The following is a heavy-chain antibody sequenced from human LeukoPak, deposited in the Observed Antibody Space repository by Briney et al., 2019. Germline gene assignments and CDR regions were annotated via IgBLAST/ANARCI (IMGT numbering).Heavy chain of an antibody. CDR1: GGSISSSSYY. CDR3: ARGRLIPRRYYYGSGRSFDY. CDR2: INHSGST. V-gene: IGHV4-39*07. J-gene: IGHJ4*02. D-gene: IGHD3-10*01. Sequence: SETLSLTCTVSGGSISSSSYYWGWIRQPPGKGLEWIGEINHSGSTNYNPSLKSRVTISVDTSKNQFSLKLSSVTAADTAVYYCARGRLIPRRYYYGSGRSFDYWGQGTLVTVSS.